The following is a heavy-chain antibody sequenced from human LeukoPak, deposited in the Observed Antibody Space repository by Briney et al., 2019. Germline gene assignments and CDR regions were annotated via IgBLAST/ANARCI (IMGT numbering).Heavy chain of an antibody. CDR2: IIPMFGTA. D-gene: IGHD3-16*02. V-gene: IGHV1-69*01. J-gene: IGHJ4*02. CDR1: GGTFSTSA. Sequence: SVKVSCKTSGGTFSTSAISWVRQAPGQGLEWMGGIIPMFGTADYAQKFQGRVTITADESTTTAYMDPSSLRSEDTAVYYCARGSGDYVWGSYRPIHLDSWGQGTLVTVSS. CDR3: ARGSGDYVWGSYRPIHLDS.